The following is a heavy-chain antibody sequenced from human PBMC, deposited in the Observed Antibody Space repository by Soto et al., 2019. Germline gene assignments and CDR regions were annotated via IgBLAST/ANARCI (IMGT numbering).Heavy chain of an antibody. J-gene: IGHJ4*02. CDR3: ASLLRGYSGTGDY. V-gene: IGHV1-69*12. CDR1: GGTFSSSA. D-gene: IGHD5-12*01. CDR2: IIPIFGTA. Sequence: QVQLVQSGAEVKKPGSSVKVSCKASGGTFSSSAISWVRQAPGQGLEWMGGIIPIFGTANYAQKLQGRVTIAADESTSTAYMVLSSLRSADTAVYYCASLLRGYSGTGDYWGQGTLVTVSS.